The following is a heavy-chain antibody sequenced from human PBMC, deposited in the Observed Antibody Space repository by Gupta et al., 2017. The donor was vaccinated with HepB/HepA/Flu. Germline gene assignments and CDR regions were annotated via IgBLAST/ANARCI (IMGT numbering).Heavy chain of an antibody. CDR1: GFTFSDYE. CDR2: ISSGGATI. Sequence: EVQLVESGGGLVQPGGSLRLSCAASGFTFSDYEVNWVRQAPGKGLEWVSYISSGGATIYYADSVKGRCTISRDNAKSSLYLQMNSLRAEATAVEYWARDRLRYSDWQKKDYFDAGGQGTLVTVSS. V-gene: IGHV3-48*03. D-gene: IGHD3-9*01. CDR3: ARDRLRYSDWQKKDYFDA. J-gene: IGHJ4*02.